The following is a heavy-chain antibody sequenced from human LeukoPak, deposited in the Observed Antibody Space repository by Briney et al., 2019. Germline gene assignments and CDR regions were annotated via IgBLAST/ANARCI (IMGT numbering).Heavy chain of an antibody. J-gene: IGHJ4*02. D-gene: IGHD6-13*01. CDR3: ATSRSSWYYFNY. Sequence: SETLSLTCTVSGGSISSDYWSWIRQPPGKGLEWIGYIYYSGSPNYNPFLKSRVTISVDTSKNQFSLKLTSVTAADAAVYYCATSRSSWYYFNYWGQGALVTVSS. CDR1: GGSISSDY. V-gene: IGHV4-59*01. CDR2: IYYSGSP.